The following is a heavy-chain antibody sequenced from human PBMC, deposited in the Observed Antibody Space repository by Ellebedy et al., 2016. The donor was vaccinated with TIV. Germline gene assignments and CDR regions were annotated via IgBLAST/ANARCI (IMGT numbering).Heavy chain of an antibody. Sequence: GESLKISCAASGFTFSSYAMHWVRQAPGKGLEWVAIIWNDGSNKYYADSVKGRFTISRDNSKNTAYLQMNSLRAEDTAVYYCARGCSMYQCRGGTDLGYWGQGTLVTVSS. CDR3: ARGCSMYQCRGGTDLGY. D-gene: IGHD2/OR15-2a*01. V-gene: IGHV3-33*08. CDR1: GFTFSSYA. J-gene: IGHJ4*02. CDR2: IWNDGSNK.